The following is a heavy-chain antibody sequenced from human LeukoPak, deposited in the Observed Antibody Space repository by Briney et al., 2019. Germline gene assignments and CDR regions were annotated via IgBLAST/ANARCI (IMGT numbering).Heavy chain of an antibody. CDR3: ARVMTVVVPAAIPDYYYYGMDV. CDR2: IKQDGSEK. V-gene: IGHV3-7*01. CDR1: GFTFSSYW. J-gene: IGHJ6*02. Sequence: PGGSLRLSCAASGFTFSSYWMSWLRQAPAKGLEWVANIKQDGSEKYYVDSVKGRFTISRDNAKNSLYLQMNSLRAEDTAVYYCARVMTVVVPAAIPDYYYYGMDVWGQGTTVTVSS. D-gene: IGHD2-2*01.